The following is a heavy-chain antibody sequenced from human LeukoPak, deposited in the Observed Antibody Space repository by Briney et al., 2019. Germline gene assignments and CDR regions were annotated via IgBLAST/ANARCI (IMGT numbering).Heavy chain of an antibody. CDR2: ILYNGSNK. D-gene: IGHD3-3*01. V-gene: IGHV3-33*01. CDR3: ARDNPAYYDFWSGYANWFDP. Sequence: QSGGSLRLSCAASGFTFSSSGMHWVRQAPGKGLEWVAVILYNGSNKYYADSVKGRFTISRDNSKNTLYLQMNSLRAEDTAVYYCARDNPAYYDFWSGYANWFDPWGQGTLVTVSS. CDR1: GFTFSSSG. J-gene: IGHJ5*02.